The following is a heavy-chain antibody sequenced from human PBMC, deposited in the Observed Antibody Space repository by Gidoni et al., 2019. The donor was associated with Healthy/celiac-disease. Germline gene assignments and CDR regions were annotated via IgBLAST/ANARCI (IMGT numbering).Heavy chain of an antibody. CDR3: ARGSGSSVY. CDR1: GFTFSHHY. Sequence: EVQLVESGGGLVQPGGSLRLSCAASGFTFSHHYMDWVRQAPGKGLEWVGRTRNKANSYTTEYAASVKGRFTISRDDSKNSLYLQMNSLKTEDTAVYYCARGSGSSVYWGQGTLVTVSS. CDR2: TRNKANSYTT. J-gene: IGHJ4*02. D-gene: IGHD1-26*01. V-gene: IGHV3-72*01.